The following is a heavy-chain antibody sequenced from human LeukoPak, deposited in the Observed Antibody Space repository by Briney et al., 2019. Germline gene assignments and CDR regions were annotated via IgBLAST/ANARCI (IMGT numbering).Heavy chain of an antibody. CDR1: GFTFSSYG. Sequence: GGSLRLSCAASGFTFSSYGMSWVRQAPGKGLEWVSAISGSGGSTYYADSVKGRFTISRDNSKNTLFLQTNSLRAEDTAVYYCAKPLGNINTVAVAFDYWGQGTLVTVSS. CDR3: AKPLGNINTVAVAFDY. D-gene: IGHD6-19*01. V-gene: IGHV3-23*01. CDR2: ISGSGGST. J-gene: IGHJ4*02.